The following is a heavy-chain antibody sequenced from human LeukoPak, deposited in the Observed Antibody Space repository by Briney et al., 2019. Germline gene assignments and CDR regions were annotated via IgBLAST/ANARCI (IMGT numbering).Heavy chain of an antibody. CDR2: ISWNSGSI. D-gene: IGHD6-19*01. CDR1: GFTFDDYA. J-gene: IGHJ4*02. Sequence: GGSLRLSCAASGFTFDDYAMHWVRQAPGKGPEWVSGISWNSGSIGYADSVKGRFTISRDNAKNSLYLQMNSLRAEDMALYYCAKDYGSGWYGPIDYWGQGTLVTVSS. V-gene: IGHV3-9*03. CDR3: AKDYGSGWYGPIDY.